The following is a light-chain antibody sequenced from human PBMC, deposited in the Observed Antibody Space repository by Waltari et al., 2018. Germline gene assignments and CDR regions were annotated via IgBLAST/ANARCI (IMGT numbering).Light chain of an antibody. CDR2: DYN. J-gene: IGLJ3*02. Sequence: QSVLTQPPSVSAAPGQKVTIPCSGSSSNIGNNYVSWYQQLPGTAPKLLIYDYNKRPSGIPDRFSGSRSGTSATLAITGLQTGDEADYYCGTWDSSLSAGVFGGGTRLTVL. CDR1: SSNIGNNY. CDR3: GTWDSSLSAGV. V-gene: IGLV1-51*01.